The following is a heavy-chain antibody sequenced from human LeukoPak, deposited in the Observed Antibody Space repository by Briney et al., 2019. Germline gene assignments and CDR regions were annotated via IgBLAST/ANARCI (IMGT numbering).Heavy chain of an antibody. CDR2: ISSNGDTT. V-gene: IGHV3-64*01. Sequence: GGSLRLSCAASGLTFNTYAMHGVRQAPGKGLEYVSGISSNGDTTDYAKSVKGRFSISRDNSKNTLYLQMGSLTADDMAVYYCARSWGVGGTNEIDYWGQGALVTVSS. CDR1: GLTFNTYA. D-gene: IGHD3-16*01. CDR3: ARSWGVGGTNEIDY. J-gene: IGHJ4*02.